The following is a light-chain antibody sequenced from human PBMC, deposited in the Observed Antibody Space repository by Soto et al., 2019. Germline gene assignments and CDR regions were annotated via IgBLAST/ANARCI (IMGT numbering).Light chain of an antibody. V-gene: IGKV3D-20*01. J-gene: IGKJ4*01. CDR3: QQYDNSAPLS. Sequence: EIVLTQSPATLSLSPGDRATLSCGASQSVRSSYVAWYQQKAGLAPRLLIYDGSSRASGIPDRFSGSGSGTDLTLTIGRLEPEDFEVYYWQQYDNSAPLSFGGGTKVEMK. CDR1: QSVRSSY. CDR2: DGS.